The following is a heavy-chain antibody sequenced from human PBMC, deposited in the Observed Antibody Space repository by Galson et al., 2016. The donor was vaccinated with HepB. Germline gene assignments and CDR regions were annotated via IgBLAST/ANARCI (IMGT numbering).Heavy chain of an antibody. CDR1: GFSLTTNGVG. CDR2: IYWDDDK. J-gene: IGHJ3*02. D-gene: IGHD1-26*01. CDR3: AHRRGSGSPWAYGAFDI. V-gene: IGHV2-5*02. Sequence: PALVKPTQTLTLTCTFPGFSLTTNGVGVGWIRQSPGKALEWLALIYWDDDKYYNPSLKTRLIITKDTSKNQVVLTMTNMDPVDTATYYCAHRRGSGSPWAYGAFDIWGQGTMVTVSS.